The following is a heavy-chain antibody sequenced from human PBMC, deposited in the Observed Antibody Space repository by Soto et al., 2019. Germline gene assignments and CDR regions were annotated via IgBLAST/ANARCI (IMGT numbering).Heavy chain of an antibody. CDR3: APSTYDFWSGYYTQGGMDV. CDR2: IYWNDDK. CDR1: GFSLSTSGVG. V-gene: IGHV2-5*01. Sequence: SGPTLVNPTQTLTLTCTFSGFSLSTSGVGVGWIRQPPGKALEWLALIYWNDDKRYSPSLKSRLTITKDTSKNQVVLTMTNMDPVDTATYYCAPSTYDFWSGYYTQGGMDVWGQGTTVTVSS. D-gene: IGHD3-3*01. J-gene: IGHJ6*02.